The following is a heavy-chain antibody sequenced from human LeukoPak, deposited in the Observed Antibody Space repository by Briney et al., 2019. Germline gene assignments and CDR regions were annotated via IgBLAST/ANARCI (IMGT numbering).Heavy chain of an antibody. CDR2: ISSSSSTI. Sequence: GGSLRLSCAASGFTFSSYSMNWVRQAPGKGLEWVSYISSSSSTIYYADSVKGRFTISRDNAKNSLYLQMNSLRAEDTAVYYCARALNFWSGPPYYYYYMDVWGKGTTVTVSS. CDR3: ARALNFWSGPPYYYYYMDV. D-gene: IGHD3-3*01. J-gene: IGHJ6*03. V-gene: IGHV3-48*01. CDR1: GFTFSSYS.